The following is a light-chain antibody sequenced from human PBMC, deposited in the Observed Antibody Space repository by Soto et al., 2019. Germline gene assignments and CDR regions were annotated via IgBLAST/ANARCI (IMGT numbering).Light chain of an antibody. J-gene: IGKJ1*01. CDR2: GAS. CDR3: QQYGSSPRT. V-gene: IGKV3-20*01. Sequence: ENVLTQSPGTLSLSPEERATLSCKASQSVASNYLAWYQQKPGQAPRLLIYGASSRATGISDRFTGSGSGTDFTLTITTLEPEDFAVYYCQQYGSSPRTFGLGTKVDIK. CDR1: QSVASNY.